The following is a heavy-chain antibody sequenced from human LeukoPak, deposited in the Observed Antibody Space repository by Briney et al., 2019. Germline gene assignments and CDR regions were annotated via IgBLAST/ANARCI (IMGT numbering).Heavy chain of an antibody. CDR3: GKDSVASERGYYYYYMDV. CDR1: GFTFSSYG. D-gene: IGHD4-23*01. J-gene: IGHJ6*03. CDR2: ISYDGSNK. V-gene: IGHV3-30*18. Sequence: PGGSLRLSCAASGFTFSSYGMHWVRQAPAKALEWVAVISYDGSNKYYADSVKGRFTISRDNSKNTLYLQMNSLRAEDTVVYYCGKDSVASERGYYYYYMDVWGKGTTVTVSS.